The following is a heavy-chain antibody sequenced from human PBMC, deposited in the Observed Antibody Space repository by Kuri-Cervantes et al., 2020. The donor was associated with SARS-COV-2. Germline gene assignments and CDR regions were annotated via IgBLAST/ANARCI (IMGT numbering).Heavy chain of an antibody. CDR2: IKQDGGEK. D-gene: IGHD1-26*01. CDR1: GFTFSSYW. Sequence: GGSLRLSCAASGFTFSSYWMSWVRQAPGKGLEWVANIKQDGGEKYYVDSVKGRFTISRGNAKNSLYLQMNSLRAEGTAVYYCAREGVDIVGAPHDAFDIWGQGTMVTVSS. V-gene: IGHV3-7*01. CDR3: AREGVDIVGAPHDAFDI. J-gene: IGHJ3*02.